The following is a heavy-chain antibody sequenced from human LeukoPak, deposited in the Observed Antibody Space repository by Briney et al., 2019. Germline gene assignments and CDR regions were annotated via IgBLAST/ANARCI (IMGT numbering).Heavy chain of an antibody. J-gene: IGHJ4*02. CDR3: ARGSYGSGDLDY. D-gene: IGHD3-10*01. Sequence: SETLSPTCTVSGGSISSYYWSWIRQPAGKGLEWVGRIYTSGSTNYNPSLKSRVTMSVDTSKNQFSLKLSSVTAADTAVYYCARGSYGSGDLDYWGQGTLVTVSS. CDR2: IYTSGST. CDR1: GGSISSYY. V-gene: IGHV4-4*07.